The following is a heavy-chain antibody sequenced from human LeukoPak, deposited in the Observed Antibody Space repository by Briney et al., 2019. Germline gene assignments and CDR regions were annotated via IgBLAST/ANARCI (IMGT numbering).Heavy chain of an antibody. CDR2: INSDGSST. CDR1: GFTFSSYW. D-gene: IGHD6-19*01. J-gene: IGHJ3*02. CDR3: ARARIAVAGAAFDI. V-gene: IGHV3-74*01. Sequence: GGSLRLSCAASGFTFSSYWMHWVRQAPGKGLVWVSRINSDGSSTSYADSVKGRFTISRDNAKNTLYLQMNSLGAEDTAVYYCARARIAVAGAAFDIWGQGTMVTVSS.